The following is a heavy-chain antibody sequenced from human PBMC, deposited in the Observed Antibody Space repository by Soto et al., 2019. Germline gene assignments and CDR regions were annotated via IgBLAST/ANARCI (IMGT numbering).Heavy chain of an antibody. CDR2: ISYDGSNK. J-gene: IGHJ4*02. V-gene: IGHV3-30-3*01. CDR3: ARSHYSTYARWDY. Sequence: PGKGLEWVEVISYDGSNKYYADSVKGRFTISRDNSKNTLYLQMNSLRAEDTAVYYCARSHYSTYARWDYWGQATLVSVSS. D-gene: IGHD4-4*01.